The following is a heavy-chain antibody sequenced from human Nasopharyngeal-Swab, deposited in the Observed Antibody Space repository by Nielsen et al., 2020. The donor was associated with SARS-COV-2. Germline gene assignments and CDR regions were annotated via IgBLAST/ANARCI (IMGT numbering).Heavy chain of an antibody. Sequence: SETLSLTCAVYGGALSGFYWSWIRQSPGEGLEWIGEINPSGGTDYNPSLKSRVSMSVDTSKNQVFLKLKAVTAADTGLYYCARGRRERAPRYYYYGMDVWGQGTTVSVS. CDR1: GGALSGFY. CDR3: ARGRRERAPRYYYYGMDV. V-gene: IGHV4-34*01. J-gene: IGHJ6*02. CDR2: INPSGGT. D-gene: IGHD1-1*01.